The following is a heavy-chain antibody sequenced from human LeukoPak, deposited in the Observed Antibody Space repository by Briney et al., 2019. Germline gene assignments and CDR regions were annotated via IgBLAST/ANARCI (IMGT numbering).Heavy chain of an antibody. CDR3: ASSTGDPFRNY. CDR1: GGTFSSYT. J-gene: IGHJ4*02. Sequence: GASVKVSCKASGGTFSSYTISWVRQAPGQGLEWMGRIIPILGIANYAQKFQGRVTVTADKSTSTAYMELSSLRSEDTAVYYCASSTGDPFRNYWGQGTLVTVSS. D-gene: IGHD7-27*01. V-gene: IGHV1-69*02. CDR2: IIPILGIA.